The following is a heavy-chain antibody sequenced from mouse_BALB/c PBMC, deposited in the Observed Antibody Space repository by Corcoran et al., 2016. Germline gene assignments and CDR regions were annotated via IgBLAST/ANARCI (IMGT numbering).Heavy chain of an antibody. CDR1: GYSFTGYY. D-gene: IGHD1-1*01. Sequence: EVQLQQSGPELVKPGASVKISCKASGYSFTGYYMHWVKQSHVKSLEWIGRINPYNGATSYNQNFKDKASLTVDKSSSTAYMELHSLTSEDSAVYYCARSYYYGSSYFDCGGQGTTLTVSS. CDR3: ARSYYYGSSYFDC. CDR2: INPYNGAT. J-gene: IGHJ2*01. V-gene: IGHV1-26*01.